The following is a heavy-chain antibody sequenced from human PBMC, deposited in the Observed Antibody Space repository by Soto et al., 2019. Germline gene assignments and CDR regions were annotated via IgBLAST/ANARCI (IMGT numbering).Heavy chain of an antibody. J-gene: IGHJ6*03. CDR1: GFTVSSSY. CDR3: ARSAATVTPYYYYYMDV. CDR2: IYSGGTT. Sequence: GGSLRLSCAASGFTVSSSYMNWVRQAPGKGLEWVSIIYSGGTTYYADSVKGRFTISRDNSKNTLYLQMNSLRAEDTAVFYCARSAATVTPYYYYYMDVWGKGTTVTVSS. V-gene: IGHV3-66*01. D-gene: IGHD4-4*01.